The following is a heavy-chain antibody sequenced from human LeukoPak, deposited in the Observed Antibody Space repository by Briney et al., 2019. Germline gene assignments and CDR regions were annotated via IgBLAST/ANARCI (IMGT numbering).Heavy chain of an antibody. CDR1: GFTVSCNY. V-gene: IGHV3-66*01. D-gene: IGHD3-3*01. CDR3: ATNQGKYYDFWSGYLDY. CDR2: IYSGGST. Sequence: GGSLGLSCAASGFTVSCNYMSWVRQAPGKGLEWVSVIYSGGSTYYADSVKGRFTISRDNSKNTLYLQMNSLRAEDTAVYYCATNQGKYYDFWSGYLDYWGQGTLVTVSS. J-gene: IGHJ4*02.